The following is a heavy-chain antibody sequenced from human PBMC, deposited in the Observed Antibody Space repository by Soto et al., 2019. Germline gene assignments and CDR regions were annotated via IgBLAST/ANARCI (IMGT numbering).Heavy chain of an antibody. CDR3: ARGGEPIDY. V-gene: IGHV1-3*05. CDR1: GYTFTSYA. Sequence: QVQLVQSGAEEKKPGASVKVSCKASGYTFTSYAMHWVRQAPGQRLEWMGWINAGNGNTKYSQKLQGRVTITMDTCWRKAYMELILLRSEYTAVYYCARGGEPIDYWGQGTLVTVSS. J-gene: IGHJ4*02. D-gene: IGHD2-21*01. CDR2: INAGNGNT.